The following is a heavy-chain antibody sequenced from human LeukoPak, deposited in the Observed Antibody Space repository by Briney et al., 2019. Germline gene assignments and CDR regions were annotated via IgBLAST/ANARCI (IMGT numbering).Heavy chain of an antibody. CDR1: GFTFSSYA. J-gene: IGHJ4*02. D-gene: IGHD6-13*01. CDR2: ITGSGGT. Sequence: GGSLRLSCAASGFTFSSYAMSWVRQAPGKGLEWVSAITGSGGTYYADSVKGRFTVSRDNSKNTLYLQMNSPSAEDTAVYYCAKRYTSGWYQYYFDCWGQGTLVTVSS. V-gene: IGHV3-23*01. CDR3: AKRYTSGWYQYYFDC.